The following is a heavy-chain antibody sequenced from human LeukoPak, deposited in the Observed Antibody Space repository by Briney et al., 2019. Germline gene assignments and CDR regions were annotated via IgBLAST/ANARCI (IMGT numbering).Heavy chain of an antibody. J-gene: IGHJ4*02. Sequence: SQTLSLTCAVYGGSFSGYYWNWIRQPPGKGLEWIGEINHSGSTNYNPSLKTRVTISVDTSKNQFSLKLSSVTAADTAVYYCARGTCSGGSCYSGYYFDYWGQGTLVTVSS. CDR3: ARGTCSGGSCYSGYYFDY. CDR1: GGSFSGYY. D-gene: IGHD2-15*01. V-gene: IGHV4-34*01. CDR2: INHSGST.